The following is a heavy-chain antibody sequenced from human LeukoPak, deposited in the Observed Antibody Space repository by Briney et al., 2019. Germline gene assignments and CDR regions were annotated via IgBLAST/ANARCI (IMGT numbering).Heavy chain of an antibody. CDR1: GGSFSGYY. CDR3: ARLVTDYGKFDY. D-gene: IGHD5-18*01. J-gene: IGHJ4*02. V-gene: IGHV4-34*01. CDR2: INHSGST. Sequence: SETLSLTCAVYGGSFSGYYWSWIRQPPGKGLEWIGEINHSGSTYYNPSLKSRVTISVDRSKNQFSLKLSSVTAADTAVYYCARLVTDYGKFDYWGQGTLVTVSS.